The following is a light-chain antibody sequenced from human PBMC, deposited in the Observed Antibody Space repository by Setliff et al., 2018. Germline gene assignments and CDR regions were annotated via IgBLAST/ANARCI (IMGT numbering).Light chain of an antibody. V-gene: IGLV1-51*01. Sequence: QSALAQPPSVSVAPRQKVTISCSGSTSNIGDNFVSWYQQVPGTAPKLLIYDTSKRPSGIPDRFSGSKSGTSATLSITGLQTGDEADYYCGAWDSSLSAVVFGGGTKVTVL. CDR1: TSNIGDNF. CDR3: GAWDSSLSAVV. CDR2: DTS. J-gene: IGLJ2*01.